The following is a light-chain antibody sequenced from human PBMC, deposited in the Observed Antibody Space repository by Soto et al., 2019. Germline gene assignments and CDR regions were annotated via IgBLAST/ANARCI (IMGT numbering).Light chain of an antibody. V-gene: IGLV4-60*03. CDR1: SGHRSYI. CDR2: LEGSGSY. Sequence: QAVVTQSSSASASLGSSVKLTCTLSSGHRSYIIAWHQQQPGKAPRYLIKLEGSGSYNKGSGVPDRFSGSSSGADRYLTMSNLQSEDEADYYCETWDSNIRVFGGGTKLTVL. CDR3: ETWDSNIRV. J-gene: IGLJ2*01.